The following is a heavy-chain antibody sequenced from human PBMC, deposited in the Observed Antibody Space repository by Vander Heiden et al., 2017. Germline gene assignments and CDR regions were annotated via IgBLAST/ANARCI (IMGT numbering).Heavy chain of an antibody. D-gene: IGHD4-17*01. CDR1: GGSISSSNW. Sequence: QVQLQESGPGLVKPSGTLSLTCAVSGGSISSSNWWSWVRQPPGKGLEWIGEIYHSGSNNYNPALKSRVTISVDKSKNQLSLKLRSVTAAETAVYYCARAVPYGEKKWFDPWFQGTMVTVYS. V-gene: IGHV4-4*02. CDR2: IYHSGSN. CDR3: ARAVPYGEKKWFDP. J-gene: IGHJ5*02.